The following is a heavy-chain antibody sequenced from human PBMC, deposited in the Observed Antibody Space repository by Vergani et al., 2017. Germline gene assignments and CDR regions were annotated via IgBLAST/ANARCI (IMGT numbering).Heavy chain of an antibody. Sequence: EVQLVESGGGIVKPGGSLRLSCVASGFSFRNALMNWVRRTPGKGLEWVGRIKSTFDRGTTDYAAAVKGRFTISRDDSKNTLYLQMNGLKPEDIGVYYCTTDPRYCGDGSCDWLSDHHYYGMDVWGQGTTVTVSS. V-gene: IGHV3-15*07. J-gene: IGHJ6*02. CDR3: TTDPRYCGDGSCDWLSDHHYYGMDV. CDR1: GFSFRNAL. D-gene: IGHD2-21*01. CDR2: IKSTFDRGTT.